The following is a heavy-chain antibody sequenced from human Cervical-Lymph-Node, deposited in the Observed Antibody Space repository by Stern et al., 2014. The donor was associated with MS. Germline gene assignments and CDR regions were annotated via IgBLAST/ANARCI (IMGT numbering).Heavy chain of an antibody. CDR1: GNTFTRYY. CDR3: AREVAGHRLGMMDV. CDR2: INPSAGST. D-gene: IGHD6-19*01. V-gene: IGHV1-46*01. Sequence: VQLVESGAEVKKPGASLKVSCKASGNTFTRYYIHWVRQAPGQGLEWMGIINPSAGSTSYEQKFQGRVTMTRDTSTSTVYMELSSLRSEDTAVYYCAREVAGHRLGMMDVWGQGTTVTVSS. J-gene: IGHJ6*02.